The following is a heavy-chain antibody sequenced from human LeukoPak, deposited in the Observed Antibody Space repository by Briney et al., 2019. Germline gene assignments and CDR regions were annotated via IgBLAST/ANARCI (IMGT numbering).Heavy chain of an antibody. V-gene: IGHV1-3*01. CDR2: INVGNGDT. D-gene: IGHD3-10*01. CDR3: ATKPRGESRPFDY. CDR1: GYTFTAHA. J-gene: IGHJ4*02. Sequence: ASVKVSCKASGYTFTAHAVHWVRQAPGQRLEWMGWINVGNGDTGYSQKFQDRVTITRDTSASTGYKEMSSLRSEDTAVYYCATKPRGESRPFDYWGEGTLVTVSS.